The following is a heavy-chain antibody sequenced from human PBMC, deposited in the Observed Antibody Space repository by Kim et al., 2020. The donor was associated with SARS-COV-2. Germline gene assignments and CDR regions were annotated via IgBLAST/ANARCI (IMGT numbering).Heavy chain of an antibody. D-gene: IGHD4-17*01. CDR2: INHSGST. J-gene: IGHJ4*02. CDR3: ARELSDYVFINRGVFFDY. CDR1: GGSFSGYY. V-gene: IGHV4-34*01. Sequence: SETLSLTCAVYGGSFSGYYWSWIRQPPGKGLEWIGEINHSGSTNYNPSLKSRVTISVDTSKNQFSLKLSSVTAADTAVYYCARELSDYVFINRGVFFDYWGQGTLVTVSS.